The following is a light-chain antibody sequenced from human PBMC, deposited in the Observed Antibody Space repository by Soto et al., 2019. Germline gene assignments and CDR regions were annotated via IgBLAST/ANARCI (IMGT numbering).Light chain of an antibody. Sequence: EIEMTQSPATLSVSPGERVTLSCRASQSVGIKLAWYQQKPGQAPSLLIYDASTRATGISARFSGSGSGTEFALTISSLQSEDFASYYCQQYDNWPPATFGGGTKVEIK. CDR2: DAS. CDR1: QSVGIK. V-gene: IGKV3-15*01. CDR3: QQYDNWPPAT. J-gene: IGKJ4*01.